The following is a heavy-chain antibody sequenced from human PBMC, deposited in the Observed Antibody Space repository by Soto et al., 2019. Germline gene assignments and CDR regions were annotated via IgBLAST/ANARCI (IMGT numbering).Heavy chain of an antibody. CDR2: ISYDGSNK. CDR1: GFTFSSYG. D-gene: IGHD3-10*01. CDR3: AKGYGSGSYYIRDNWFDP. V-gene: IGHV3-30*18. Sequence: QVQLVESGGGVVQPGRSLRLSCAASGFTFSSYGMHWVRQAPGKGLEWVAVISYDGSNKYYADSVKGRFTISRDNSKNTLYLQMNSLRAEDTDVYYCAKGYGSGSYYIRDNWFDPWGQGTLVTVSS. J-gene: IGHJ5*02.